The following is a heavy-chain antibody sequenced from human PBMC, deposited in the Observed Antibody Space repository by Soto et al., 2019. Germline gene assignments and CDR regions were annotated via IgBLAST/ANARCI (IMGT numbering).Heavy chain of an antibody. Sequence: SETLSLTCTVSGGSISYYYWSWIRQPPGKGLEYIGYIYYSGSTNYNPSLKSRVTMSVDTSKNQFSLRLSSGTAADTAVYYCARVRERWFTYWYFDLWGRGTLVTVSS. CDR3: ARVRERWFTYWYFDL. CDR1: GGSISYYY. CDR2: IYYSGST. V-gene: IGHV4-59*01. D-gene: IGHD1-26*01. J-gene: IGHJ2*01.